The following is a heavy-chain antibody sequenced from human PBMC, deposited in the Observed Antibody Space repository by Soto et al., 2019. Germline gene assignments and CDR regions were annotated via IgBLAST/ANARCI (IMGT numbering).Heavy chain of an antibody. D-gene: IGHD5-18*01. V-gene: IGHV3-23*01. CDR1: GFTLSSNA. Sequence: GGSLRLSCAASGFTLSSNAMSWVRQASEKGLEWVSAISGTAGSTYYADSVKGRFTISRDNSKNTLYLQMNSLRAEYTAVYYCAKEREGYSYGSSTLVSWGQGTLVAASS. CDR3: AKEREGYSYGSSTLVS. CDR2: ISGTAGST. J-gene: IGHJ4*02.